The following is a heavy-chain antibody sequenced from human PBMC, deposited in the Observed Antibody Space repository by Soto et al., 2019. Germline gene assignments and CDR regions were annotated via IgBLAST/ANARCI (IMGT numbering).Heavy chain of an antibody. CDR1: GGSVSSGSYY. Sequence: SETLSLTCTVSGGSVSSGSYYWSWIRQPPGKGLEWIGYIYYSGSTNYNPSLKSRVTISVDTSKNQFSLKLSSVTAADTAVYYCAGDQDRGYSYGNYGMDVWGQGTTVTVSS. D-gene: IGHD5-18*01. V-gene: IGHV4-61*01. J-gene: IGHJ6*02. CDR2: IYYSGST. CDR3: AGDQDRGYSYGNYGMDV.